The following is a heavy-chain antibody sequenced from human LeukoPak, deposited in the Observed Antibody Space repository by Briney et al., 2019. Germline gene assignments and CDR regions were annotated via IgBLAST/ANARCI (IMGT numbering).Heavy chain of an antibody. V-gene: IGHV4-4*07. CDR3: ASHSYSSSWYNFDY. D-gene: IGHD6-13*01. Sequence: SETLSLTCTVSGGSISSYYWSWIRQPAGKGLEWIGRIYTSGSTNYNPSLKSRVTMSVDTSKNQFSLELSSVTAADTAVYYCASHSYSSSWYNFDYWGQGTLVTVSS. J-gene: IGHJ4*02. CDR2: IYTSGST. CDR1: GGSISSYY.